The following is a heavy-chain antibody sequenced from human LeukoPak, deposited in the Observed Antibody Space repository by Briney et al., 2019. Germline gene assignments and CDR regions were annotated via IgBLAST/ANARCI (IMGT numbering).Heavy chain of an antibody. J-gene: IGHJ4*02. Sequence: SGGSLRLSCAASGFTFSSYGMHWVRQAPGKGLEWVAFIRYDGSNKYYADSVKGRFTISRDNSKNTLYLQMNSLRAEDTAVYYCAKAGPVTAKVFDYWGQGTLVTVSS. D-gene: IGHD4-11*01. CDR1: GFTFSSYG. V-gene: IGHV3-30*02. CDR3: AKAGPVTAKVFDY. CDR2: IRYDGSNK.